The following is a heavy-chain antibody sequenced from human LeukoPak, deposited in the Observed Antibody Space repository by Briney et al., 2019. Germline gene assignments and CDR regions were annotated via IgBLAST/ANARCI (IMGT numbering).Heavy chain of an antibody. J-gene: IGHJ4*02. CDR1: GFMFSRYA. CDR2: ITETGAGT. Sequence: GGSLRLSCAASGFMFSRYAMIWVRQTPGKGLEWVSAITETGAGTYYADSVKGRFTMSRDNSKNTLYLQMNSLRAEDTAVYYCAKGGSWGQGTLVTVSS. V-gene: IGHV3-23*01. CDR3: AKGGS. D-gene: IGHD3-10*01.